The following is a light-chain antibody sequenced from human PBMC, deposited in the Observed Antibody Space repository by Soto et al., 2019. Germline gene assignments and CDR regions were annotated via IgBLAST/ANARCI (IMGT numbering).Light chain of an antibody. J-gene: IGKJ4*01. CDR1: QSVNSH. V-gene: IGKV3-15*01. CDR2: GAS. CDR3: QQYNNWPGT. Sequence: EIVLTQSPATLPVSPGERATLSCRTSQSVNSHLAWYQHKPGQAPRLLIYGASSRATGIPTRFSGSGSGTEFTLTIDSLQSEDFAIYFCQQYNNWPGTFGGGTKVDNK.